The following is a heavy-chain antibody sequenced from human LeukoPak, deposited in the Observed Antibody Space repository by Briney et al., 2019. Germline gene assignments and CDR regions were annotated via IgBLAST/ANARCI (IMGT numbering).Heavy chain of an antibody. CDR1: GLSFSNYA. CDR2: IGGSGGNI. CDR3: ARDNNSYRLDL. D-gene: IGHD5-24*01. Sequence: LPGGSLRLSCAASGLSFSNYAMYWVRQAPGKGLEWVSAIGGSGGNIFYTDSVKGRFTISRDNSKNTLYLHMNSLRAEDTAIYYCARDNNSYRLDLWGQGTLVTVSS. V-gene: IGHV3-23*01. J-gene: IGHJ5*02.